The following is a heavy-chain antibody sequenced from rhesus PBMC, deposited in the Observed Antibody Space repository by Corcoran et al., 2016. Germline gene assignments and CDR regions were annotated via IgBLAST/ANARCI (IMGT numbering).Heavy chain of an antibody. Sequence: QLQLQESGPGLGKPSEPLSLPCTFSGGSLSRNHWRWLRQPPGKGQEWIGRISGGGGTTDYNPSLKSRVTFSTDTSKNQFSLKLYSVTAADTAVYYCARVPDSNYWARFDVWGAGVLVTVSS. CDR2: ISGGGGTT. CDR3: ARVPDSNYWARFDV. CDR1: GGSLSRNH. D-gene: IGHD4-23*01. V-gene: IGHV4-173*01. J-gene: IGHJ5-1*01.